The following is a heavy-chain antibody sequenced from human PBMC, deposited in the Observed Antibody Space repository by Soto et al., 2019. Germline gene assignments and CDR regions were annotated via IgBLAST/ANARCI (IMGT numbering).Heavy chain of an antibody. CDR2: IYPGDSDT. J-gene: IGHJ4*02. D-gene: IGHD2-8*01. CDR3: ARLSDCTNGVCYYFDY. Sequence: GESLKISCKGSGYSFTSYWIGWVRQMPGKGLEWMGIIYPGDSDTRYSPSFQGQVTISADKSISTAYLQWSSLKASDTAMYYCARLSDCTNGVCYYFDYWGQGTLVTVSS. CDR1: GYSFTSYW. V-gene: IGHV5-51*01.